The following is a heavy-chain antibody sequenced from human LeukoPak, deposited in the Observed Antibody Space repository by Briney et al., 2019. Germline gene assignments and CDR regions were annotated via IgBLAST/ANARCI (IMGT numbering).Heavy chain of an antibody. CDR2: IYYSGST. CDR1: GGSVSSGSHY. D-gene: IGHD6-19*01. J-gene: IGHJ4*02. Sequence: PSETLSLTCTVSGGSVSSGSHYWSWIRQPPGKGLEWIGYIYYSGSTNFNPSLKSRVTISVDTSKNQFSLKLSSVTAADTAVYDCARGGIMALAGGLDFWGQGTLVTVSS. CDR3: ARGGIMALAGGLDF. V-gene: IGHV4-61*01.